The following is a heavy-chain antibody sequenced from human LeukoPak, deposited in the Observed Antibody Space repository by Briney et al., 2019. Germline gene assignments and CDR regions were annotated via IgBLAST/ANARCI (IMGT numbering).Heavy chain of an antibody. D-gene: IGHD3-10*01. CDR2: IYYSGST. Sequence: PSETLSLTCTVSGGSISSYYWSWIRQPPGEGLEWIGYIYYSGSTNYNPSLKSRVTISVDTSKNQFSLKLSSVTAADTAVYYCARGIYGSGSYYIHWGQGTLVTVSS. V-gene: IGHV4-59*01. CDR3: ARGIYGSGSYYIH. CDR1: GGSISSYY. J-gene: IGHJ4*02.